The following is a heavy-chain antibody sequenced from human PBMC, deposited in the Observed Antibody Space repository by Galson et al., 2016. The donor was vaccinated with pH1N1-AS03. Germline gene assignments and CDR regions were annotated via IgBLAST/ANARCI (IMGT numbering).Heavy chain of an antibody. CDR3: ARDRTAAPSYYYYMDV. CDR2: ISAYSGDT. D-gene: IGHD6-13*01. J-gene: IGHJ6*03. V-gene: IGHV1-18*01. CDR1: GYTFNLYG. Sequence: SVKVSCKASGYTFNLYGTSWVRQAPGQGLEWLGWISAYSGDTHYAQNFQGRVSMTTDTSTSTAYLELRSLGSDDTAAYYCARDRTAAPSYYYYMDVWGKGTTVTVSS.